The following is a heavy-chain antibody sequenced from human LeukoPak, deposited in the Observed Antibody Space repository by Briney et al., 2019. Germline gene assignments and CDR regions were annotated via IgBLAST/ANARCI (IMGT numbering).Heavy chain of an antibody. CDR3: ARTLSGWNYVDY. V-gene: IGHV1-69*02. CDR2: IIPILGIA. D-gene: IGHD6-19*01. Sequence: GASVKVSCQASGGTFSSYTINWLRQAPGPRLEWMGRIIPILGIASYAQKFQGRVTITADKSTSTAYMELSSLRSEDTAVYYCARTLSGWNYVDYWGQGTLVTVSS. CDR1: GGTFSSYT. J-gene: IGHJ4*02.